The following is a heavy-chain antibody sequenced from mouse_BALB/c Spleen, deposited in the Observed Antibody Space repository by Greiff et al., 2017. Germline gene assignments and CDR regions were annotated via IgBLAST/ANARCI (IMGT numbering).Heavy chain of an antibody. CDR2: ISSGSSTI. J-gene: IGHJ2*01. V-gene: IGHV5-17*02. CDR1: GFTFSSFG. Sequence: EVQRVESGGGLVQPGGSRKLSCAASGFTFSSFGMHWVRQAPEKGLEWVAYISSGSSTIYYADTVKGRFTISRDNPKNTLFLQMTSLRSEDTAMYYCAREEGNPYYFDYWGQGTTLTVSS. CDR3: AREEGNPYYFDY. D-gene: IGHD2-1*01.